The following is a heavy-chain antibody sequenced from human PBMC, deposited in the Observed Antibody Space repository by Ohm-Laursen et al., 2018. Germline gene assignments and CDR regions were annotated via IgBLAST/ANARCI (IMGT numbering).Heavy chain of an antibody. CDR3: AKDLLAAPDYYGMDV. J-gene: IGHJ6*02. CDR2: INWNSGDI. D-gene: IGHD6-13*01. V-gene: IGHV3-9*01. CDR1: GFTFDDHA. Sequence: SLRLSCAASGFTFDDHAMHWVRQAPGKGLEWVATINWNSGDIGYGDSVKGRFTISRDNARSSLDLQMNSLRVEDTALYYCAKDLLAAPDYYGMDVWGQGITVTVSS.